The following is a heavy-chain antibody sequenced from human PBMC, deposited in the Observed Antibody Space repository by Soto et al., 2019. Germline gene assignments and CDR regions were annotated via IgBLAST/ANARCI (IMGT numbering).Heavy chain of an antibody. V-gene: IGHV4-30-4*01. CDR2: IYYSGST. CDR1: GGSISSGDYY. D-gene: IGHD6-25*01. CDR3: ARVLSERLGPKWYYYYGMDV. J-gene: IGHJ6*02. Sequence: PSETLSLTCTVSGGSISSGDYYWSWIRQPPGKGLEWIGYIYYSGSTYYNPSLKSRVTISVDTSKNQFSLKLSSVTAADTAVYYCARVLSERLGPKWYYYYGMDVWGQGTTVTVSS.